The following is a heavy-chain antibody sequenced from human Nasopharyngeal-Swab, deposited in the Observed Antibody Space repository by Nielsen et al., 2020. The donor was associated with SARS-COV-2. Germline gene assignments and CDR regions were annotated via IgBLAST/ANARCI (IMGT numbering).Heavy chain of an antibody. CDR2: ISYDGSNK. D-gene: IGHD6-19*01. CDR1: GFTFNSYW. Sequence: GESLKISCEASGFTFNSYWMSWVRQAPGKGLEWVAVISYDGSNKYYADSVKGRFTISRDNSKNTLYLQMNSLRAEDTAVYYCARDGAVAGNYYYYYGMDVWGQGTTVTVSS. CDR3: ARDGAVAGNYYYYYGMDV. J-gene: IGHJ6*02. V-gene: IGHV3-30*03.